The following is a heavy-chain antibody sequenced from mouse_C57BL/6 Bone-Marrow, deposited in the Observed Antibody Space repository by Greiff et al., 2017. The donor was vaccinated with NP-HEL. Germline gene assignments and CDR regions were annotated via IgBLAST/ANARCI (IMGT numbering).Heavy chain of an antibody. CDR3: GRYYYGSGGGYLDV. Sequence: QVQLQQPGADLVKPGASVKLSCKASGYTFTSYWMHWVKQRPGRGLEWIGRIDPNSGGTKFNEKFKTKATLTVDKPSSTAYMQLSSLTSEDSAVYDCGRYYYGSGGGYLDVWGTGTAVTVSS. J-gene: IGHJ1*03. CDR1: GYTFTSYW. V-gene: IGHV1-72*01. CDR2: IDPNSGGT. D-gene: IGHD1-1*01.